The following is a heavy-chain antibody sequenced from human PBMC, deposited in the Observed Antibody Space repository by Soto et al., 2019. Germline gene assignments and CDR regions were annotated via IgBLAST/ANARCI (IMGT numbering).Heavy chain of an antibody. CDR2: INPSGDNT. D-gene: IGHD3-3*01. J-gene: IGHJ4*02. CDR3: ARGRSAVTIFGVVTSPLDY. Sequence: ASVKVSCKTSGYSYMRYGISWVRQAPGQGLEWMGIINPSGDNTSYAQKFQGRVTMTRDTSTSTVYMELSSLRSEDTAVYYCARGRSAVTIFGVVTSPLDYWGQGTLVTVSS. V-gene: IGHV1-46*01. CDR1: GYSYMRYG.